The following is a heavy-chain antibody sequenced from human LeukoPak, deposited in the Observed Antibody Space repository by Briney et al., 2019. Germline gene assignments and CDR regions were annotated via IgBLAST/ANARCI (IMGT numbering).Heavy chain of an antibody. D-gene: IGHD2-2*01. CDR1: GFDFKNYG. Sequence: QTGGSLRLSCAASGFDFKNYGMHWVRQAPGKGLEGVAFIRYDGSPKYYADYVRGRFTISRDNSKNMLYLQMNSLETEDTAVYYCAKDDDRHWGSSCQDYWGQGTLVTVSS. CDR2: IRYDGSPK. CDR3: AKDDDRHWGSSCQDY. V-gene: IGHV3-30*02. J-gene: IGHJ4*02.